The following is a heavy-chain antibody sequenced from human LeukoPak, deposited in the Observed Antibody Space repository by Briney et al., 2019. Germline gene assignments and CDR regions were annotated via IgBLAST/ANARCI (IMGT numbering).Heavy chain of an antibody. V-gene: IGHV4-4*07. CDR1: GGSISSYY. J-gene: IGHJ6*03. CDR3: ATEREYSYGSYYMDV. CDR2: IYTSGST. Sequence: PSETLSLTCTVSGGSISSYYWSWIRQTAGKGLEWIGRIYTSGSTNYNPSLKSRVTMSVDTSKNQFSLKLSSVTAADTAVYYCATEREYSYGSYYMDVWGRGTTVTISS. D-gene: IGHD5-18*01.